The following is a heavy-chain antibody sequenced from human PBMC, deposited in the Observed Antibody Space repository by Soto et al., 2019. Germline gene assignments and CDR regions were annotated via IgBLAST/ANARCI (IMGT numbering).Heavy chain of an antibody. V-gene: IGHV1-8*01. Sequence: QVQLVQSGAEVKKPGASVKVSCKASGYTFTSYDINWVRQATGQGLEWMGWMNNNSGNTGYAQKFQGRVTMTRNTSITTAYMELSSLRSEGPAVYYCAREMTTRGVATWGEATTVTASS. CDR2: MNNNSGNT. D-gene: IGHD5-12*01. J-gene: IGHJ6*04. CDR3: AREMTTRGVAT. CDR1: GYTFTSYD.